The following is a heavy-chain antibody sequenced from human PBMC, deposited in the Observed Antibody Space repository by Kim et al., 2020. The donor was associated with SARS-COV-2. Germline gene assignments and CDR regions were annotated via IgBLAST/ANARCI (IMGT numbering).Heavy chain of an antibody. V-gene: IGHV3-15*01. D-gene: IGHD1-26*01. Sequence: YHDPVKVELTISRDDSKNPLYLQMHSLKTEDTAVYYCTTDLLGATTMVAYWGQGTLVTVSS. CDR3: TTDLLGATTMVAY. J-gene: IGHJ4*02.